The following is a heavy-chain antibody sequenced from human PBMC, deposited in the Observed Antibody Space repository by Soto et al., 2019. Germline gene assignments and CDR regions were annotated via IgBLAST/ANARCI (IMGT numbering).Heavy chain of an antibody. CDR3: ATRAHRSSWYTTDY. CDR2: INHSGST. CDR1: GGSFSGYY. D-gene: IGHD6-13*01. Sequence: SETLSLTCAVYGGSFSGYYWSWIRQPPGKGLEWIGEINHSGSTNYNPSLKSRVTISVDTSKNQFSLKLSSVTAADTAVYYCATRAHRSSWYTTDYWGQGTLVTVSS. J-gene: IGHJ4*02. V-gene: IGHV4-34*01.